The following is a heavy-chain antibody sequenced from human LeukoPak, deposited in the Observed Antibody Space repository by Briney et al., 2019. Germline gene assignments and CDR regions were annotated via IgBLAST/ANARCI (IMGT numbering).Heavy chain of an antibody. J-gene: IGHJ4*02. D-gene: IGHD4-11*01. V-gene: IGHV3-48*01. CDR1: GFTFSSYS. CDR2: ISSSSSTI. Sequence: GGSLRLSCAASGFTFSSYSMNRVRQAPGKGLEWVSYISSSSSTIYYADSVKGRLTISRDNSKNILYLQLNSLRAEDTAIYYCATSTATTYYWGQGTLVTVSS. CDR3: ATSTATTYY.